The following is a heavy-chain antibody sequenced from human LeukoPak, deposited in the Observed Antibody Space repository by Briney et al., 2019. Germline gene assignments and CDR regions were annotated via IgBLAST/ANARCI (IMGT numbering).Heavy chain of an antibody. CDR1: GGSISSCY. CDR3: ARVLGWAAFDY. Sequence: PSETLSLTCTVSGGSISSCYWSWFRQPAGKGLEWIGRIYSSGSTNYNPSLKSRVTMSVDTLKNQFSLKLSSVTAADTAVYYCARVLGWAAFDYWGQGTLVTVSS. D-gene: IGHD2-15*01. V-gene: IGHV4-4*07. CDR2: IYSSGST. J-gene: IGHJ4*02.